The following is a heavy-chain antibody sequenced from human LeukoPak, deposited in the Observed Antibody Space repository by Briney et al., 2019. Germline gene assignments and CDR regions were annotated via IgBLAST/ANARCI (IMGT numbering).Heavy chain of an antibody. D-gene: IGHD1-26*01. CDR3: ARAVRWELLYYYYYMDV. Sequence: QPGGSLRLLCGACGFPFRSYWMHWVRQAPGKGLVWVSRINSDWSSTRYADSVEGRLTISRDNAKNTLYLQMNSLRAEDTAVYYCARAVRWELLYYYYYMDVWGKGTTVTVSS. V-gene: IGHV3-74*01. CDR2: INSDWSST. CDR1: GFPFRSYW. J-gene: IGHJ6*03.